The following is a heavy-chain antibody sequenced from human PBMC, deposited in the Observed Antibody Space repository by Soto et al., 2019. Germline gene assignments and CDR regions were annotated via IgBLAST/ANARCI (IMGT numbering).Heavy chain of an antibody. Sequence: QVQLVESGGGVVQPGRSLRLSCAASGFTFSNYGMHWVRQAPGKGLEWVALISDDGSSKSYADSVKGRFTISRDNSENTLYLQMSSLRAEDTAVYYCTRGGSGWRCVDYWGQGTLVTVSS. CDR1: GFTFSNYG. V-gene: IGHV3-33*01. CDR3: TRGGSGWRCVDY. CDR2: ISDDGSSK. D-gene: IGHD6-19*01. J-gene: IGHJ4*02.